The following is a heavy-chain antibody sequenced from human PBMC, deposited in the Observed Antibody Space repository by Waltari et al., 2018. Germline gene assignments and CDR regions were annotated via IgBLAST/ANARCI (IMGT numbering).Heavy chain of an antibody. CDR3: ARLYCSGGSCYSGDAFDI. CDR1: GFTFSSYW. CDR2: IKSDGRST. Sequence: EVQLVESGGGLVQPGGSLRLSCAASGFTFSSYWMPWVRQAPGKGLVWVARIKSDGRSTSYADSVKGRFTISRDNVKNTLYLQMNSLRADDTAVYYCARLYCSGGSCYSGDAFDIWGQGTTVTVSS. V-gene: IGHV3-74*01. D-gene: IGHD2-15*01. J-gene: IGHJ3*02.